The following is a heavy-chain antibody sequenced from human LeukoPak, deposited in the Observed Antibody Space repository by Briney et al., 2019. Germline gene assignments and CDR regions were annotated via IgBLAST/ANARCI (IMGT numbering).Heavy chain of an antibody. J-gene: IGHJ4*02. CDR1: GFTFSSYA. CDR3: ARDGVDYYDSSGIPFDY. V-gene: IGHV3-30-3*01. CDR2: ISYDGSNK. D-gene: IGHD3-22*01. Sequence: PGGSLRLSCAASGFTFSSYAMHWVRQAPGKGLEWVAVISYDGSNKYYADSVKGRFTISRDNSKNTLYLQMNSLRAEDTAVYYCARDGVDYYDSSGIPFDYGGQGTLVTVSS.